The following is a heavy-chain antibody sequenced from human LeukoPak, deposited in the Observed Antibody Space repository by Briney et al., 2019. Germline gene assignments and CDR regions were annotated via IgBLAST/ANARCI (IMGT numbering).Heavy chain of an antibody. J-gene: IGHJ6*02. Sequence: GGSLRLSCAASGFTFSSYELNWVRQAPGKGLEWVSYIGSSGTTINYADSVKGRFTISRDNAKNSLYLRMNSLRAEDTAVYYCARNYHDYTDDSYYYGMDVWGQGTTVTVSS. CDR3: ARNYHDYTDDSYYYGMDV. V-gene: IGHV3-48*03. D-gene: IGHD4-11*01. CDR2: IGSSGTTI. CDR1: GFTFSSYE.